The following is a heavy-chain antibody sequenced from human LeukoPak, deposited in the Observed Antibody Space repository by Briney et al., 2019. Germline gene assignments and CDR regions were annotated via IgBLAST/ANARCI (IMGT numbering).Heavy chain of an antibody. CDR2: INSDGSST. Sequence: GGSLRLSCAASGFTFSGYWMHWVRQAPGKGLVWVSRINSDGSSTSYADSVKGRFTISRDNAKNTLYLQMNSLRAEDTAVYYCARDRRWLQLHDAFDIWGQGTLVTVSS. D-gene: IGHD5-24*01. V-gene: IGHV3-74*01. CDR1: GFTFSGYW. CDR3: ARDRRWLQLHDAFDI. J-gene: IGHJ3*02.